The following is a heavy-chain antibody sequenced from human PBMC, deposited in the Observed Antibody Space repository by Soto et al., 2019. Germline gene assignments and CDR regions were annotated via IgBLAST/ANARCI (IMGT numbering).Heavy chain of an antibody. CDR1: GGSISSSSYY. J-gene: IGHJ5*02. CDR3: ARHGGLGNWFDP. V-gene: IGHV4-39*01. CDR2: IYYSGST. Sequence: SETLSLTCTVSGGSISSSSYYWGWIRQPPGKGLEWIGSIYYSGSTYYNPSLKSRVTISVDTSKNQFSLKLSSVTAADTAVYYCARHGGLGNWFDPWGQGTLVTVSS. D-gene: IGHD3-3*01.